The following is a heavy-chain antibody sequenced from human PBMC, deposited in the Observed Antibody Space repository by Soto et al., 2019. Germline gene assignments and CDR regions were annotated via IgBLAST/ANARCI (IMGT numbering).Heavy chain of an antibody. Sequence: QVQLQESGPGLVKPSETLSLTCTVSGDSIGRYYWSWIRLSPGKGLEWIGYIYYSGETNYNPSVKRRVTMSVDRTKNQFSLKLSSVTAADTAVYYCARDQGGEFLKGSGMDVWGQGTTVTVSS. V-gene: IGHV4-59*01. J-gene: IGHJ6*02. CDR2: IYYSGET. CDR3: ARDQGGEFLKGSGMDV. D-gene: IGHD3-10*01. CDR1: GDSIGRYY.